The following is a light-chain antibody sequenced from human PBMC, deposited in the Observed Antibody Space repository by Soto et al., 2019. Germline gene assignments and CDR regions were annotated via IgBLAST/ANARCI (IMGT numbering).Light chain of an antibody. CDR2: DAS. V-gene: IGKV1-5*01. CDR1: QSISSW. J-gene: IGKJ1*01. Sequence: DIQMTQSPSTLSASVGDRVTITCRASQSISSWLAWYQQKPGKAPNLLIYDASNLESGVPSRFSGSGSGTEFTLTISSLQPDDFATYYCQQYNDYSPWTFGQGTKVEIK. CDR3: QQYNDYSPWT.